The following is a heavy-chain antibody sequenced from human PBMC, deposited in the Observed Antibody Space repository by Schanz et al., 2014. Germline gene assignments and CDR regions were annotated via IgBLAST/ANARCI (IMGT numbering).Heavy chain of an antibody. CDR1: GYTFTGYY. D-gene: IGHD2-8*02. CDR2: INPNSGAT. V-gene: IGHV1-2*06. CDR3: ARGLVRYFAY. J-gene: IGHJ4*02. Sequence: QVQLVQSGAEVKKPGASVKVSCQASGYTFTGYYMRWVRQAPGQGLEWMGQINPNSGATIYAQNFQGRVTMTRDTSISTAYMELSRLRSDDTAVYYCARGLVRYFAYWGQGTLVTVSS.